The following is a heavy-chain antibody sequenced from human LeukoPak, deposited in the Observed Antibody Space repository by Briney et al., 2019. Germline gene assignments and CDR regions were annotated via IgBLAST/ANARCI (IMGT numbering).Heavy chain of an antibody. V-gene: IGHV3-48*03. D-gene: IGHD2-21*01. CDR1: GFTLTNYE. CDR3: ARDPRGGYSTSWGY. J-gene: IGHJ4*02. CDR2: INNGEGTT. Sequence: VGSLRLSCAASGFTLTNYEMNWVRQAPGKGLEWVSYINNGEGTTYYADSVKGRFTISRDNAKNSLHLQMNSLRAEDTAVYYCARDPRGGYSTSWGYWGQGIMVTVSS.